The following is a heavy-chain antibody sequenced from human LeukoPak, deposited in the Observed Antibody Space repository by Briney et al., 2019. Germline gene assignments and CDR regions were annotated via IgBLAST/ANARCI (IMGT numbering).Heavy chain of an antibody. D-gene: IGHD2-2*01. Sequence: PSETLSLTCTVSGGSISSYYWSWIRQPPGKGLEWIGSIYYSGSTYYNPSLKSRVTISVDTSKNQFSLKLSSVTAADTAVYYCASSYQLLYYFDYWGQGTLVTVSS. J-gene: IGHJ4*02. CDR1: GGSISSYY. V-gene: IGHV4-59*05. CDR3: ASSYQLLYYFDY. CDR2: IYYSGST.